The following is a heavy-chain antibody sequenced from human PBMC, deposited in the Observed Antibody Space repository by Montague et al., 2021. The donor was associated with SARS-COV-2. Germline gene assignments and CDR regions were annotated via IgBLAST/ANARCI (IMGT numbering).Heavy chain of an antibody. J-gene: IGHJ5*02. Sequence: SETLSLTCTVSGGSMSDHYWSWIRQPPGKGLEWLAYIYYSGGINSNSSLKSRVSMSVDTSKNQFSLKLTSVTAADAAVYYCAGAVSVRRAVNWFDPWGQGTLVTASS. CDR1: GGSMSDHY. CDR2: IYYSGGI. CDR3: AGAVSVRRAVNWFDP. D-gene: IGHD3-10*01. V-gene: IGHV4-59*11.